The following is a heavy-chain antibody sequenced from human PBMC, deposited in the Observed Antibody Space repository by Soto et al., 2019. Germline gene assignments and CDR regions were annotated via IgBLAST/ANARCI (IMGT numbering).Heavy chain of an antibody. CDR1: GFTFGHYA. D-gene: IGHD6-13*01. J-gene: IGHJ6*02. Sequence: WTLRLSCTASGFTFGHYAMSFFRHAPVKLLDWLGLIRSKHYGRKTEYAGSVKGRLTISRDDSKSIDYMQMNSMKTEDTAVYYCTRSSGYSSSWYYYYYGMDVWGQGSTVTVSS. CDR3: TRSSGYSSSWYYYYYGMDV. CDR2: IRSKHYGRKT. V-gene: IGHV3-49*03.